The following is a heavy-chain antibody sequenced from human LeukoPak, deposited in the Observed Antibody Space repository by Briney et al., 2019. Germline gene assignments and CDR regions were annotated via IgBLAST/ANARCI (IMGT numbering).Heavy chain of an antibody. CDR2: IYYSGST. CDR1: GGSISSYY. CDR3: ARHAAAALDY. Sequence: PSETLSLTCTVSGGSISSYYWSWIRQPPGKGLEWIGYIYYSGSTNYNPSLKSRVTISVDTSKNQFSLKLSSVTAADTAVYYCARHAAAALDYWGQGTLVTVSS. J-gene: IGHJ4*02. D-gene: IGHD6-13*01. V-gene: IGHV4-59*08.